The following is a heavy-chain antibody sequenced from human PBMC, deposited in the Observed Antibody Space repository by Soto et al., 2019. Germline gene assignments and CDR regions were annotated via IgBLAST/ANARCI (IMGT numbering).Heavy chain of an antibody. D-gene: IGHD5-12*01. J-gene: IGHJ4*02. Sequence: SSETLSLTCTVSGGSISNYYWSWIRQPAGKGLEWIGRIYTSGSTDYNPSLKSRVTIWIDTSKNQFSLKVTSMTAADTAVYYCARERREEIHDGYDIDYWGQGTLVTVSS. CDR2: IYTSGST. CDR1: GGSISNYY. CDR3: ARERREEIHDGYDIDY. V-gene: IGHV4-4*07.